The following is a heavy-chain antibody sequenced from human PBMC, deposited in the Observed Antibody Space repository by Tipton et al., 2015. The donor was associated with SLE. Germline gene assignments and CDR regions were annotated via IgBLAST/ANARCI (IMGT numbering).Heavy chain of an antibody. Sequence: LVKPTETLTLTCTFSGFSLSTSGMCVSWVRQPPGKALEWLALIGWDDDKYYSTSLKTRLTISKDTSKNQVVLTMTNMDPVDTATYYCARMGDSSGNAFDIWGQGTMVTVSS. CDR2: IGWDDDK. CDR1: GFSLSTSGMC. D-gene: IGHD3-22*01. CDR3: ARMGDSSGNAFDI. V-gene: IGHV2-70*20. J-gene: IGHJ3*02.